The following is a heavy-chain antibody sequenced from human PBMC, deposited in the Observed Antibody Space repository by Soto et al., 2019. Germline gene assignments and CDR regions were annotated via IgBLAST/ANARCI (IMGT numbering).Heavy chain of an antibody. CDR3: AKTGVRGAPRADY. Sequence: QVQLQESGPGLVKPSQTLSLTCTVSGGSISSGDYYWSWLRQHPGKGLEWIGYIYYSGSTYYNASLTCRVTTSVDPSRIQFSLKLSSLIAADTAVYYCAKTGVRGAPRADYWGQGTLVTVSS. D-gene: IGHD3-10*01. CDR1: GGSISSGDYY. V-gene: IGHV4-31*03. J-gene: IGHJ4*02. CDR2: IYYSGST.